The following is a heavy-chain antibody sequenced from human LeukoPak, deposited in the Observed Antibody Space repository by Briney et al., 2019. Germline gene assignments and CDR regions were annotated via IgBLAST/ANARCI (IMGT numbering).Heavy chain of an antibody. Sequence: SVKVSCKASGYTFTDFGISWVRQAPGQGLEWMGRIIPILGIANYAQKFQGKVTITADKSTSTAYMELSSLRSEDTAVYYCAGGSRGYSYGYYLYWGQGALVTVSS. CDR3: AGGSRGYSYGYYLY. D-gene: IGHD5-18*01. CDR1: GYTFTDFG. J-gene: IGHJ4*02. V-gene: IGHV1-69*04. CDR2: IIPILGIA.